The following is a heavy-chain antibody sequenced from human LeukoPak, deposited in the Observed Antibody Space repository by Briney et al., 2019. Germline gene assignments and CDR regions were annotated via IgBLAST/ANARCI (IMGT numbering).Heavy chain of an antibody. Sequence: GGSLRLSCAASGFTFSSYAMHWVRQAPGKGLEWVAVISYDGSNKYYADSVKGRFTISRDNSKNTLYLQMNSLRAEDTALYYCAKDYSSSSVFDSWGQGTLVTVSS. CDR3: AKDYSSSSVFDS. J-gene: IGHJ4*02. CDR1: GFTFSSYA. D-gene: IGHD6-6*01. CDR2: ISYDGSNK. V-gene: IGHV3-30-3*01.